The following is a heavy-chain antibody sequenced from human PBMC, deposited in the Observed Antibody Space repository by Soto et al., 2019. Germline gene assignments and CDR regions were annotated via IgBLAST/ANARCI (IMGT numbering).Heavy chain of an antibody. D-gene: IGHD3-3*01. V-gene: IGHV1-3*04. CDR3: ARDYESWSGYYLANDY. CDR1: GYTFTSHP. Sequence: ASCKVSCKASGYTFTSHPMHWVRQSHGQSLEWMGWINTANGITEYSQKFQGRVTIMRDTSASTAYMELSSLRSEDTAVYYCARDYESWSGYYLANDYWGQGTLVPVSS. J-gene: IGHJ4*02. CDR2: INTANGIT.